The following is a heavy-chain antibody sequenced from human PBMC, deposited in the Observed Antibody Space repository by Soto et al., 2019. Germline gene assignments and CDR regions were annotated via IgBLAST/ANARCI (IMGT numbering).Heavy chain of an antibody. J-gene: IGHJ5*02. CDR2: VCPRGRT. V-gene: IGHV4-34*02. CDR3: ARGDYGQYDAYNWFDP. Sequence: QVRLQQWGARLVRPSETLSLTCAVYGGSFNNYCWSWIRQPPGKGLEGIGEVCPRGRTNYSPSLKREVIIAVKGSKNQFSLRLTSVTVADTAVYYCARGDYGQYDAYNWFDPWGQGNLVIVAS. CDR1: GGSFNNYC. D-gene: IGHD3-10*01.